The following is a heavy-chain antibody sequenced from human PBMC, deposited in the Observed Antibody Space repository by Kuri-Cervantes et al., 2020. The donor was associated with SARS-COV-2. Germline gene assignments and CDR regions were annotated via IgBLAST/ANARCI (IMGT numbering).Heavy chain of an antibody. V-gene: IGHV1-2*02. Sequence: ASVKVSCKASGYTFTGYYMHWVRQAPGQGLEWMGWINPNSGGTNYAQKFQGRVTMTRDTSISTAYMELSRLRSDDTAVYYCAKDVNIVVVPAATFHYYYMDVWGKGTTVTVSS. J-gene: IGHJ6*03. D-gene: IGHD2-2*01. CDR3: AKDVNIVVVPAATFHYYYMDV. CDR1: GYTFTGYY. CDR2: INPNSGGT.